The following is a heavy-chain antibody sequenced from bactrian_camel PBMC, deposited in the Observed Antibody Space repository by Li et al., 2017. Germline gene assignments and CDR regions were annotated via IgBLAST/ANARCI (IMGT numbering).Heavy chain of an antibody. D-gene: IGHD2*01. CDR3: AIDAPGYYVGGYCQNAYAY. Sequence: VESGGGSVQAGGSLRLSCKASGYIYNIVCMAWFRQAPGKERERVGGFGVDGSTFYADTVKGRFTVSQDNAKNTLYLQMNNLRPEDTAMYYCAIDAPGYYVGGYCQNAYAYWGQGTQVTVS. CDR1: GYIYNIVC. J-gene: IGHJ4*01. CDR2: FGVDGST. V-gene: IGHV3S53*01.